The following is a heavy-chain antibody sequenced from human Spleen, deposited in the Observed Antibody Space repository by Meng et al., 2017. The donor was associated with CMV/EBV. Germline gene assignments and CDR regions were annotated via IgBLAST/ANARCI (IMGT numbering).Heavy chain of an antibody. J-gene: IGHJ6*02. CDR1: GFTFSSYS. Sequence: GESLKISCAASGFTFSSYSMNWVRQAPGKGLEWVSYISSSSSTIYYAVSVKGRFTISRDNAKNSLYLQMNSLRAEDTAVYYCARDLAVYCSSTSCYTGYYYYYYGMDVWGQGTTVTVSS. CDR2: ISSSSSTI. CDR3: ARDLAVYCSSTSCYTGYYYYYYGMDV. D-gene: IGHD2-2*02. V-gene: IGHV3-48*04.